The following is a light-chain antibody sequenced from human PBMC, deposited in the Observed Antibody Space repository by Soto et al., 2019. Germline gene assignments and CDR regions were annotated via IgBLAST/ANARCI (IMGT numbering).Light chain of an antibody. V-gene: IGLV3-1*01. J-gene: IGLJ1*01. CDR2: QDS. CDR1: KLGDKY. Sequence: SYELTQPPSVSVSPGQTASITCSGDKLGDKYACWYQQKPGQSPVLVIYQDSKRPSGIPERFSGSNSGNTATLTISGTQAMDEADYYCQAWDSSIPGYVFGTGTKLTVL. CDR3: QAWDSSIPGYV.